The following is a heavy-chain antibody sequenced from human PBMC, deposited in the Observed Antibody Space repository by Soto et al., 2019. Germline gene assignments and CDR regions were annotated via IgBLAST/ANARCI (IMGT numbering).Heavy chain of an antibody. CDR2: IYYSGST. V-gene: IGHV4-31*11. Sequence: SETLSLTCAVSGGSISSGGYYWSWIRQHPGKGLEWIGYIYYSGSTYYNPSLKSRVTISVDTSKNQFSLKLSSVTAADTAVYYCARGHITMVRDNWFDPWGQGTLVTVSS. D-gene: IGHD3-10*01. J-gene: IGHJ5*02. CDR1: GGSISSGGYY. CDR3: ARGHITMVRDNWFDP.